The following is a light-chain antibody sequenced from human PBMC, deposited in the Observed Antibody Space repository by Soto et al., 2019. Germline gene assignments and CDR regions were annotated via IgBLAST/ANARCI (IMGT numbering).Light chain of an antibody. CDR2: KAS. V-gene: IGKV1-5*03. J-gene: IGKJ1*01. CDR3: QQDNSYST. Sequence: DIQMTQSPSTLSASVGDRVTITCRASQSISSWLAWYQQKPGKAPKLLIYKASSLERGVPSRFSGSGSGTEFTLTSSSLQPDDFATYYCQQDNSYSTFGQGTKVEIK. CDR1: QSISSW.